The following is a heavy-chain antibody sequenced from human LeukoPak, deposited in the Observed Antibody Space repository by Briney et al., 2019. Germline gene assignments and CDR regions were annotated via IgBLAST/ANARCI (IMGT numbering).Heavy chain of an antibody. D-gene: IGHD2/OR15-2a*01. CDR2: IYYSGST. Sequence: SETLSLTCTVSGGSISSSSYYWGWIRQPPGKALEWIGSIYYSGSTYYNPSLMSRVIISVDTSKNHFSLNLTSVTAADTAVYYCASQNYYYNMDLWGQGTTVTVSS. V-gene: IGHV4-39*07. CDR3: ASQNYYYNMDL. CDR1: GGSISSSSYY. J-gene: IGHJ6*02.